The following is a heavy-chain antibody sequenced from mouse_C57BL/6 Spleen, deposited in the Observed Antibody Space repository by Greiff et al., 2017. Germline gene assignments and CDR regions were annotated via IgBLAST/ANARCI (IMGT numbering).Heavy chain of an antibody. CDR3: ARDRRGLSMDY. CDR1: GYSITSGYY. CDR2: ISYDGSN. J-gene: IGHJ4*01. V-gene: IGHV3-6*01. Sequence: EVQLQQSGPGLVKPSQSLSLTCSVTGYSITSGYYWNWIRQFPGNKLEWMGYISYDGSNNYNPSLKNRISITRDTSKNQFFLKLNSVTTEDTATYYCARDRRGLSMDYWGQGTSVTVSS.